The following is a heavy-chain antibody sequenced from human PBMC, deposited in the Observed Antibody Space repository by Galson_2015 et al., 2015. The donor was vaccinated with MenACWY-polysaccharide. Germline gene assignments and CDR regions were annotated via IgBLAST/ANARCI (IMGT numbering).Heavy chain of an antibody. CDR3: ARSHVVVVTAIQDTNSFDI. CDR1: GFTFSTYG. D-gene: IGHD2-21*02. J-gene: IGHJ3*02. CDR2: IWYDGSNK. V-gene: IGHV3-33*01. Sequence: SLRLSCAASGFTFSTYGMHWVRQAPGKGLEWVAVIWYDGSNKCYTDSVKGRFTISRDNSENTLYLQMNSLRAEDTAVYYCARSHVVVVTAIQDTNSFDIWGQGTMVTVSS.